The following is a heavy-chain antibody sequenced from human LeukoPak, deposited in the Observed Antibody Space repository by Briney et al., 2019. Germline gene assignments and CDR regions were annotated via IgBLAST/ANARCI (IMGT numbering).Heavy chain of an antibody. V-gene: IGHV4-39*07. D-gene: IGHD5-24*01. Sequence: SETLSLTCTVSGGSISSSSYYWGWIRQPPGKGLEWIGSIYYSGSTYYNPSLKSRVTISVDTSKNQFSLKLSSVTAADTAVYYCARYRDGYNTEIDYWGQGTLVTVSS. CDR2: IYYSGST. CDR1: GGSISSSSYY. CDR3: ARYRDGYNTEIDY. J-gene: IGHJ4*02.